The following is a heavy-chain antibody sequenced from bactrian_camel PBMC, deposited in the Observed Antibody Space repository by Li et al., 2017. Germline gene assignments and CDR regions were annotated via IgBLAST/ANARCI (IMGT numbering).Heavy chain of an antibody. CDR3: AARYQGGFGLNTASDFDN. D-gene: IGHD5*01. Sequence: VQLVESGGGSVQAGGSLRLSCAYSGNRYSRNCMGWFRQAPGKEREWVASIDMSGRIAYRDTVKGRFNISRNRAKKTLYLQMNSLKLDDTAMYYCAARYQGGFGLNTASDFDNWGQGTQVTVS. CDR2: IDMSGRI. V-gene: IGHV3S53*01. J-gene: IGHJ6*01. CDR1: GNRYSRNC.